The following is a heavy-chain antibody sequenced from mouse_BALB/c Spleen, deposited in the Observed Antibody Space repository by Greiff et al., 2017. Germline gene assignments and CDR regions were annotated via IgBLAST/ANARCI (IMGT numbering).Heavy chain of an antibody. CDR1: GFTFSSYA. D-gene: IGHD2-13*01. V-gene: IGHV5-9-1*01. Sequence: EVMLVESGGGLVKPGGSLKLSCAASGFTFSSYAMSWVRQTPAKRLEWVATISSCGSYTYYPDSVKGRFTISRDNAKNTLYLQMSSLRSEDTAMYYCAREVNAMDYWGQGTSVTVSS. CDR3: AREVNAMDY. J-gene: IGHJ4*01. CDR2: ISSCGSYT.